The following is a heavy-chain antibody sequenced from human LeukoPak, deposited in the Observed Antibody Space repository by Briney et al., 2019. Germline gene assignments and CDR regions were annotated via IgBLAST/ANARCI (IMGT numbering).Heavy chain of an antibody. J-gene: IGHJ6*04. CDR2: IKQDGSEK. Sequence: GGPLRLSCAASEFTFSSYWMSWVRQAPGKGLEWVANIKQDGSEKYYVDSVKGRFTISRDNAKNSLYLQMNSLRAEDTAVYYCARADGDGGYYYYYGMDVWGKGTTVTVSS. D-gene: IGHD4-17*01. CDR3: ARADGDGGYYYYYGMDV. V-gene: IGHV3-7*03. CDR1: EFTFSSYW.